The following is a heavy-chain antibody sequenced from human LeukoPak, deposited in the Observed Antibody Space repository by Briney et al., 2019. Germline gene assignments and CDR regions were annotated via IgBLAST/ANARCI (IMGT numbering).Heavy chain of an antibody. CDR2: IYWDDDK. CDR1: GFSLSSSGVG. CDR3: AHSESSQYVLGAFDI. V-gene: IGHV2-5*02. D-gene: IGHD7-27*01. J-gene: IGHJ3*02. Sequence: SGPTLVKPTQTLTLTCTFSGFSLSSSGVGVGWIRQPPGKALEWLALIYWDDDKRYSPSLKSRLTITKDTSKNQVVLTMTNMDPVDTATYYCAHSESSQYVLGAFDIWGQGTMVTVSS.